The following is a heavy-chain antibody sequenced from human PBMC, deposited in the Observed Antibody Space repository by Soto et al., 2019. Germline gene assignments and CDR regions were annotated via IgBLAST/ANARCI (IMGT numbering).Heavy chain of an antibody. J-gene: IGHJ4*02. CDR3: ARDSTAAAPSYYFDY. V-gene: IGHV3-21*01. D-gene: IGHD2-2*01. Sequence: GGSLRLSCAASGFIFRSYSMNWVRQAPGKGLEWVSSISSSSSYIYYADSVKGRFTISRDNAKNSLFLQMNSLRAEDTAVYYCARDSTAAAPSYYFDYWGQGTLVTVSS. CDR2: ISSSSSYI. CDR1: GFIFRSYS.